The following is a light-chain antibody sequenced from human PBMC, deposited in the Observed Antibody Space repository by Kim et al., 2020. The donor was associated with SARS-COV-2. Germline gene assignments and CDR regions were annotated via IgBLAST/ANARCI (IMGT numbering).Light chain of an antibody. CDR1: SSAVGGFNY. Sequence: VHTPCTATSSAVGGFNYVSWYHKHPGKPPNLMIYDVSKRPSGVPARSSGSTSGNTASLTVSGLQAEDEADYYCSSYAGSNNLVFGGGTQLTVL. CDR2: DVS. V-gene: IGLV2-8*01. J-gene: IGLJ2*01. CDR3: SSYAGSNNLV.